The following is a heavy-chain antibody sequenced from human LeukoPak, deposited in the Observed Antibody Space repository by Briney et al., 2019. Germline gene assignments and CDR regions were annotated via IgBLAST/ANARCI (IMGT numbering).Heavy chain of an antibody. V-gene: IGHV3-7*03. CDR3: ARNNGMDV. J-gene: IGHJ6*02. CDR2: VNRDGSET. CDR1: GFALSSHW. Sequence: GGSLRLSCAASGFALSSHWMTWVRQVPGRGPEWVANVNRDGSETYYLDSVKGRFTISKDNAKNSLYLQMNSLRAEDTALYHCARNNGMDVWGRGTTVIVSS.